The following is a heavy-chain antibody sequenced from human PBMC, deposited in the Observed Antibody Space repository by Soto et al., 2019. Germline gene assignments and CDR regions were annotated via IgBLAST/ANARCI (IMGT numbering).Heavy chain of an antibody. D-gene: IGHD4-17*01. V-gene: IGHV1-69*02. CDR3: AWGTPVPTYFFAS. CDR1: GGTSSSES. CDR2: IIPMFGIA. Sequence: QVQLVQSGAEVKKPGSSVKVSCKASGGTSSSESISWLRQAPGQGLEWMGRIIPMFGIAKYPQRFQDRVTITADRSSHTAYMELSSLRSDDTAVYFCAWGTPVPTYFFASWGQGTLVTVSS. J-gene: IGHJ5*01.